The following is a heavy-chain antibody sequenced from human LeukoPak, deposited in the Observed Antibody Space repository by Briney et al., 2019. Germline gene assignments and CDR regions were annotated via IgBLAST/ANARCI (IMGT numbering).Heavy chain of an antibody. D-gene: IGHD3-3*01. CDR3: AKATIFGVVDYFDY. CDR1: GGSLSSHY. J-gene: IGHJ4*02. Sequence: SETLSLTCTVSGGSLSSHYRSWIRQPAGKGLEWVGRIYTSGSTNYNPSLQSRVTMSVVTSKNQFSLKLSSVTAADTAVYYCAKATIFGVVDYFDYWGQGTLVTVSS. CDR2: IYTSGST. V-gene: IGHV4-4*07.